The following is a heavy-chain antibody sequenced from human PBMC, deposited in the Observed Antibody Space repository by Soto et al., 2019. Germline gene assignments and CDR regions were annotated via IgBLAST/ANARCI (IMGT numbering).Heavy chain of an antibody. CDR1: GFTFSNAW. D-gene: IGHD3-9*01. J-gene: IGHJ4*02. Sequence: EVQLVKSGGGLVKPGGSLRLSCAASGFTFSNAWMSWVRQAPGKGLEWVGRIKSKTDGGTTDYAAPVKGRFTISRDDSKNTLYLHMNSLKTEDTAVYYCTTYYDILTGYHDWGQGTLVTVSS. CDR2: IKSKTDGGTT. CDR3: TTYYDILTGYHD. V-gene: IGHV3-15*01.